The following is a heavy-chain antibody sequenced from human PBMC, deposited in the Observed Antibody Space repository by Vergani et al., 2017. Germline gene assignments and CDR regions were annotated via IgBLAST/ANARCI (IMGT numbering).Heavy chain of an antibody. D-gene: IGHD2-21*01. Sequence: EVQLLESGGGLVQPGGSLRLSCAASGFTFSSYAMSWVRQAPGKGLEWVSAISGRGGSTYYADSVKGRFTISRDNSKNTLYLQMNSLRAEDTAVYYCAKYSRAIDAFDIWGQGTMVTVSS. J-gene: IGHJ3*02. V-gene: IGHV3-23*01. CDR1: GFTFSSYA. CDR3: AKYSRAIDAFDI. CDR2: ISGRGGST.